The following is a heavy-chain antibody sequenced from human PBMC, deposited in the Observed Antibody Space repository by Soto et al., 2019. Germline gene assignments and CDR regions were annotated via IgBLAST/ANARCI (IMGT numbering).Heavy chain of an antibody. J-gene: IGHJ4*02. Sequence: GGSLRLSCVVSGFTFSSYAMSWVRQATGKGLEWVSGISTSGGTTYYADSVKGRFTISRDRSKNTLYLQMNSLRAEDTAVYYCAKDHSGSYLDYFDYWGQGTLVTVSS. CDR3: AKDHSGSYLDYFDY. CDR2: ISTSGGTT. D-gene: IGHD1-26*01. CDR1: GFTFSSYA. V-gene: IGHV3-23*01.